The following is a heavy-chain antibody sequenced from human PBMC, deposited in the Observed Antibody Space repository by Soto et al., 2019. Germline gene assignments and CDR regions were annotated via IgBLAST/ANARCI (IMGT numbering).Heavy chain of an antibody. J-gene: IGHJ4*02. CDR1: GGSISNYY. V-gene: IGHV4-59*08. CDR2: IYYGGST. D-gene: IGHD7-27*01. Sequence: SETLSLTCTVSGGSISNYYWNWIRQSPGKGLEWIGFIYYGGSTNYNPSLKSRVTISVDTPKNQFSLKLSSVTAADTAVYYCAKNWNWGSLVHWGQGTLVT. CDR3: AKNWNWGSLVH.